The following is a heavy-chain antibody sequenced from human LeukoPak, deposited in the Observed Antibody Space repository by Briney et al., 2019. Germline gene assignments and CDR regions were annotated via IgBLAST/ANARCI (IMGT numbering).Heavy chain of an antibody. Sequence: SETLSPTCTVSGGSISSSSYYWGWIRQPPGKGLEWIGSIYYSGSTYYNPSLKSRVTISVDTSKNQFSLKLSSVTAADTAVYYCARLSRLLIDYWGQGTLVTVS. CDR1: GGSISSSSYY. CDR3: ARLSRLLIDY. D-gene: IGHD3-22*01. CDR2: IYYSGST. J-gene: IGHJ4*02. V-gene: IGHV4-39*01.